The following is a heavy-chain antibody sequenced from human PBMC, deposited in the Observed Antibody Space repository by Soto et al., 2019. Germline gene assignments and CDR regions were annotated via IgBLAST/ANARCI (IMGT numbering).Heavy chain of an antibody. J-gene: IGHJ4*02. D-gene: IGHD6-13*01. V-gene: IGHV1-3*01. CDR2: INAGNGNT. CDR3: ARPHSSSSYYFDY. Sequence: QVQLVQSGAEVKKPGASVKVSCKASGYTFTSYAMHWVRQAPGQRLEWMGWINAGNGNTKYSQKFQGRVTITRDTSASTAYMELSSLRSEDTAVYDCARPHSSSSYYFDYWGQGTLVTVSS. CDR1: GYTFTSYA.